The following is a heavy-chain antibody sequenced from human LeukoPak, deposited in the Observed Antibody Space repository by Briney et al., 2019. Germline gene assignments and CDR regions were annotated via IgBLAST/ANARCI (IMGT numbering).Heavy chain of an antibody. CDR2: ISYDGSNK. D-gene: IGHD3-10*01. V-gene: IGHV3-30*18. Sequence: PGGSLRLSCAASGFTFSSYGMHWVRQAPGKGLEWVAVISYDGSNKYYADSVKGRFTISRDNSKNTLYLQMNSLRAEDTAVYYCAKDWEFYGPGASWLDYWGQGTLVTVSS. CDR1: GFTFSSYG. CDR3: AKDWEFYGPGASWLDY. J-gene: IGHJ4*02.